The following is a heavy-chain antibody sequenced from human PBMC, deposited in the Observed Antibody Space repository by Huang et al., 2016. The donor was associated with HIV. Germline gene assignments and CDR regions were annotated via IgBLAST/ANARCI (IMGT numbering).Heavy chain of an antibody. CDR3: TTWARTSAGGN. CDR1: GFTFKDGW. J-gene: IGHJ4*02. CDR2: SKTKDDGGTT. V-gene: IGHV3-15*01. D-gene: IGHD6-25*01. Sequence: EVQLVESGGGLVKPGGSLRLSCADSGFTFKDGWMSWVRQTPGKGREWVGRSKTKDDGGTTDYAAPVKGRFSMSRDDSKNTFYLQMNSLKSEDTAVYYCTTWARTSAGGNWGQGTLVSVSS.